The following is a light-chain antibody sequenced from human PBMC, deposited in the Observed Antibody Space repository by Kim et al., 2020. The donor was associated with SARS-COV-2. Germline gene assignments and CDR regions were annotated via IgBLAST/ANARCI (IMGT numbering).Light chain of an antibody. Sequence: QLVLTQSPSASASLGTSVKLTCSLSSGHSSNAIAWHQQQPEKGPRYLMKLNSDGSLSKGDGIPDRFSGSSSGAERYLTISSLQSEDEADYYCQTWGTGFWVFGGGTKLTVL. J-gene: IGLJ3*02. CDR1: SGHSSNA. CDR3: QTWGTGFWV. CDR2: LNSDGSL. V-gene: IGLV4-69*01.